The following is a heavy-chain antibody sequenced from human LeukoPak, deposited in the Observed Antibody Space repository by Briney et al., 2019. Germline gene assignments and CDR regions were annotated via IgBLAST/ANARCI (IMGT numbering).Heavy chain of an antibody. CDR2: IYYSGST. J-gene: IGHJ4*02. Sequence: SETLSLTCTVSGGSISSSSYYWGWIRQPPGKGLEWIGSIYYSGSTYYSPSLKSRVTISVDTSENQFSLKLSSVTAADTAVYYCARLTYSSGWYGAYFDYWGQGTLVTVSS. CDR3: ARLTYSSGWYGAYFDY. CDR1: GGSISSSSYY. V-gene: IGHV4-39*01. D-gene: IGHD6-19*01.